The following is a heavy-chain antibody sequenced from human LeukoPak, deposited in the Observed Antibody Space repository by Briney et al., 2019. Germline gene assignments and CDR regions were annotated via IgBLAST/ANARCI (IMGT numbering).Heavy chain of an antibody. CDR3: ARLGYFDY. J-gene: IGHJ4*02. CDR2: IYYSGSS. V-gene: IGHV4-59*01. CDR1: GGSISSYY. Sequence: SETLSLTCTVSGGSISSYYWSWIRQPPGKGLEWIGYIYYSGSSNYNPSLRSRVTISLDMSKNQFSLKLSSVTAADTAVYYCARLGYFDYWGQGTLVTVSS. D-gene: IGHD6-13*01.